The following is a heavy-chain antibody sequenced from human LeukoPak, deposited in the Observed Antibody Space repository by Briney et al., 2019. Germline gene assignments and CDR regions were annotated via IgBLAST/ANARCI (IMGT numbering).Heavy chain of an antibody. CDR1: GGSFSGYY. CDR2: INHSGST. CDR3: ARVSDDFWSGYLQYFDY. D-gene: IGHD3-3*01. Sequence: SETLSLTCAVYGGSFSGYYWSWIRQPPGKGLEWIGEINHSGSTNYNPSLKSRVTISVDTSKNQFSLKLSSVTAADTAVYYCARVSDDFWSGYLQYFDYWGQGTLVTVSS. V-gene: IGHV4-34*01. J-gene: IGHJ4*02.